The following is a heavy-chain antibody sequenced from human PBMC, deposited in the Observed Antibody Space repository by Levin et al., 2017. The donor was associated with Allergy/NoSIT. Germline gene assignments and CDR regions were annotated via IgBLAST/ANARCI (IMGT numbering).Heavy chain of an antibody. J-gene: IGHJ4*02. CDR3: ARVERSIAVAATFDY. V-gene: IGHV4-59*01. D-gene: IGHD6-19*01. Sequence: SETLSLTCTVSGGSINNYYWSWIRQPPGKGLEWIGFVFYSGTANYNPSLKSRVTISVDTSMNQFFLKVNSVTTADTAVYYCARVERSIAVAATFDYWGQGILVTVSA. CDR2: VFYSGTA. CDR1: GGSINNYY.